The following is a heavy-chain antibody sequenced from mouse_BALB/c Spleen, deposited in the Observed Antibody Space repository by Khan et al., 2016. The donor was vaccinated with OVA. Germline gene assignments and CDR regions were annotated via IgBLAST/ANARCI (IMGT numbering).Heavy chain of an antibody. CDR3: AGPPYYAYSRDH. CDR2: INTFTGEP. Sequence: QIQLVQSGPEMKKPGETVKISCKASGYTFTNYGMNWVKQSPGKALKWMGWINTFTGEPTYADDFKGRFAFSLETTASTASLQINNLKNEDTATYICAGPPYYAYSRDHWGQGTSVTVSS. D-gene: IGHD2-10*01. V-gene: IGHV9-3-1*01. CDR1: GYTFTNYG. J-gene: IGHJ4*01.